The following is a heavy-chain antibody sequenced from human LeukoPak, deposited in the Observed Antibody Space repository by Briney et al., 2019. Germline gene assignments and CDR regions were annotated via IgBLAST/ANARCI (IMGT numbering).Heavy chain of an antibody. Sequence: ASVKVSCKTSGYTFTNYGISWVRQAPGQGLEWMGRINPNSGGTNYAQKFQGRVTMTRDTSISTAYMELSRLRSDDTAVYYCARVYTGYSSGWSFDYWGQGTLVTVSS. V-gene: IGHV1-2*06. CDR1: GYTFTNYG. CDR3: ARVYTGYSSGWSFDY. CDR2: INPNSGGT. J-gene: IGHJ4*02. D-gene: IGHD6-19*01.